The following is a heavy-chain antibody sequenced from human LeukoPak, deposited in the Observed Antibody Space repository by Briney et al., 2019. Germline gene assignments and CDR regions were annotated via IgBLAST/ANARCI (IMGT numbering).Heavy chain of an antibody. CDR3: ARDYRTGY. V-gene: IGHV3-NL1*01. J-gene: IGHJ4*02. CDR1: GFTFSSYG. Sequence: GGSLRLSCAASGFTFSSYGMHWVRQAPGKGLEWVSVIYSDGSTYYADSVRGRFTISRDNSKNTLLLQMNSLRVEDTAVYYCARDYRTGYWGQGTLVTVSS. CDR2: IYSDGST. D-gene: IGHD1-26*01.